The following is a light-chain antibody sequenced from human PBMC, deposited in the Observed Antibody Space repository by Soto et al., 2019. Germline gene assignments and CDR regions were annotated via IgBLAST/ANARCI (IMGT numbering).Light chain of an antibody. V-gene: IGLV2-14*03. CDR1: SSDVGGYNF. Sequence: QSALTQTASVSGSPGQSFTMSCTGTSSDVGGYNFVSWYQQHPGKAPKLIVHEVANRLSGVSGRFSGSKSGNTAFLTISGLQAEDEAVYYCCSHSSSITWMFGGGTKVTVL. J-gene: IGLJ3*02. CDR3: CSHSSSITWM. CDR2: EVA.